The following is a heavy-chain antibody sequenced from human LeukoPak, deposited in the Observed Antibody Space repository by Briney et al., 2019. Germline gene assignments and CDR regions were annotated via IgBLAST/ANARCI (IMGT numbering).Heavy chain of an antibody. CDR2: IVVGSGNT. J-gene: IGHJ6*03. Sequence: SVKVSCKASGFTFTSSAMQWVRQARGQRLEWIGWIVVGSGNTNYAQKFQERVTITRDMSTSTAYMELSSLRSEDTAVYYCAADWGPLHCDSSGCLSGYCMDVWGKGTTVTVSS. CDR1: GFTFTSSA. D-gene: IGHD6-19*01. CDR3: AADWGPLHCDSSGCLSGYCMDV. V-gene: IGHV1-58*02.